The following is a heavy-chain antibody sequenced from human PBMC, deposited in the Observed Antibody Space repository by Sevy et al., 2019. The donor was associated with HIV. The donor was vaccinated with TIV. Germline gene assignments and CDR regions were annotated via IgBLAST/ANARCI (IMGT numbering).Heavy chain of an antibody. CDR3: ARESPLGVEWELSRPQNWFDP. D-gene: IGHD1-26*01. V-gene: IGHV4-59*01. CDR2: IYYSGIT. Sequence: SETLSLTCTVFGGSISSYYWNWIRQPPGKGLEWIGYIYYSGITNYNPSLKSRVTISVDMSKNQFSLKLSSVTAADTAVYYCARESPLGVEWELSRPQNWFDPWGQGTLVTVSS. CDR1: GGSISSYY. J-gene: IGHJ5*02.